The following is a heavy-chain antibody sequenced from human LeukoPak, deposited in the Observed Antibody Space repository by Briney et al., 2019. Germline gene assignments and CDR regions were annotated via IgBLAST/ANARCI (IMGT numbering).Heavy chain of an antibody. V-gene: IGHV3-21*01. Sequence: PGGSLRLSCASSRFTFISYGMNWVRQAPGKGLEWVSSISSSPTYIYYADSVKGRFTISRDNAKNSLYLQMNSLRAEDTAVYYCARAYSGYGLCYFDYWGQGTLATVSS. CDR3: ARAYSGYGLCYFDY. CDR1: RFTFISYG. J-gene: IGHJ4*02. CDR2: ISSSPTYI. D-gene: IGHD5-12*01.